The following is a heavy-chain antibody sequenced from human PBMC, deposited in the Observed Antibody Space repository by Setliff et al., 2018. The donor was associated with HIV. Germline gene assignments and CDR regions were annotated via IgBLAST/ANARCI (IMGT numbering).Heavy chain of an antibody. V-gene: IGHV4-38-2*02. CDR2: VYHSGKT. J-gene: IGHJ5*02. Sequence: SETLSLTCTVSGQFISDGYYWGWIRQPPGKGLEWIGSVYHSGKTYYNPSLKSRVTMSADTSKNQISLMLRSMTAADTAVYYCAKHDFGEGSCFDPWGQGQRSPSPQ. D-gene: IGHD3-16*01. CDR1: GQFISDGYY. CDR3: AKHDFGEGSCFDP.